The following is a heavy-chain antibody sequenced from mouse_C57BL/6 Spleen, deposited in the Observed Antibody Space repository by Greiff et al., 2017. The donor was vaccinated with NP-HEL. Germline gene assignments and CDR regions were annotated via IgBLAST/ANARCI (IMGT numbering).Heavy chain of an antibody. Sequence: EVKLVESGGGLVKPGGSLKLSCAASGFTFSSYTMSWVRQTPEKRLEWVATISGGGGNTYYPDSVKGRFTISRDNAKNTLYLQMSSLRSEDTALYYCARLLNYYGSSPFAYWGQGTLVTVSA. V-gene: IGHV5-9*01. CDR2: ISGGGGNT. J-gene: IGHJ3*01. CDR3: ARLLNYYGSSPFAY. D-gene: IGHD1-1*01. CDR1: GFTFSSYT.